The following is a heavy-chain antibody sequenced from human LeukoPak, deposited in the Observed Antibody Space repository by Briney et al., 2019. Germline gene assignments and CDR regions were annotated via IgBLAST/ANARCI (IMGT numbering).Heavy chain of an antibody. CDR1: GFTFSDYE. D-gene: IGHD3-16*01. CDR3: ARYRADGGSYDALDI. Sequence: PGGSLRLSCAASGFTFSDYEMNWVRQAPGKELDWVSYITSSGDIIYYADSVKGRFTISRDNAKNSVYLQMNSLRAEDTAVYYCARYRADGGSYDALDIWGQGTMVTVSS. J-gene: IGHJ3*02. V-gene: IGHV3-48*03. CDR2: ITSSGDII.